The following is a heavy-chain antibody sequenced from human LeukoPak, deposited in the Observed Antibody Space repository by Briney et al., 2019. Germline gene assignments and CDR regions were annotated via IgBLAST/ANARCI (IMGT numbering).Heavy chain of an antibody. V-gene: IGHV1-2*02. J-gene: IGHJ4*01. CDR1: GYTFTAYY. CDR3: ARETPPRRGAPAGVLFPD. CDR2: INPNSGVT. D-gene: IGHD6-13*01. Sequence: ASVKVSSKASGYTFTAYYIHWVRQAPGLGLEWMGWINPNSGVTKSAQRFQGRVTMTSDTSITTAYMELSRLRSDDTAVYYCARETPPRRGAPAGVLFPDWGHGTLVTVSS.